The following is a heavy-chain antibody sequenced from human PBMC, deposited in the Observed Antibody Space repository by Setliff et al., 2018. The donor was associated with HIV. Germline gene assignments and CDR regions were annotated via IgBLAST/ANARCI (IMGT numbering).Heavy chain of an antibody. J-gene: IGHJ4*02. V-gene: IGHV4-59*01. CDR1: GLSMSYNH. Sequence: SSETLSLTCTVSGLSMSYNHWTWIRQSPGKGLEWIGYVHYSGSTRYNPSLKRRVTISVETSKKKFSLKLTSIPATDTAVYYCASEKKAWSVSYSFYEYWVQGVPVTVSS. D-gene: IGHD2-21*01. CDR3: ASEKKAWSVSYSFYEY. CDR2: VHYSGST.